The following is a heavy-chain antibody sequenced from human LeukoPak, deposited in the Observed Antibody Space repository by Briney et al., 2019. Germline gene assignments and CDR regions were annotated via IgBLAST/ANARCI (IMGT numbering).Heavy chain of an antibody. CDR1: GYTFTSYY. CDR3: ARDPPDYIAFDI. D-gene: IGHD3-16*01. J-gene: IGHJ3*02. Sequence: ASVKVSCKASGYTFTSYYMHWVRQAPGQGLEWMGMINPSGGSTSYAQKFQGRVTMTRDTSTSTVYMELSSLRSEDTAVYYCARDPPDYIAFDIWGQGTMVTVSS. CDR2: INPSGGST. V-gene: IGHV1-46*01.